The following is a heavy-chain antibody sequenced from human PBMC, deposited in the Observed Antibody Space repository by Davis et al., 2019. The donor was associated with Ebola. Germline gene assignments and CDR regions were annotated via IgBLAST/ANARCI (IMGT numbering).Heavy chain of an antibody. CDR3: ASQDYIPAARTGGNFQH. V-gene: IGHV3-48*02. J-gene: IGHJ1*01. CDR2: ISSDSSTI. D-gene: IGHD6-13*01. Sequence: GESLIISCAASGFTFSSYSMNWVRQAPGKGLEWISYISSDSSTIYYADSVKGRFTISRDNAKNSLYLQMISLRDEDTAVSYCASQDYIPAARTGGNFQHWGLGTLVTVSS. CDR1: GFTFSSYS.